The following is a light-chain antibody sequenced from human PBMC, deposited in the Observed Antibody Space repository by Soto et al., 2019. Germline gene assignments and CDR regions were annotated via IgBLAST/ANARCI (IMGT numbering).Light chain of an antibody. CDR1: QSINNY. J-gene: IGKJ1*01. CDR2: KAS. Sequence: DIQMTQSPSTLSASVGDRVTITCRASQSINNYLAWYQQKQGKAPKLLIYKASSLESGVPSRFSGSGSGTEFTLTISSLQPDDFAGYYCQLYHISPWPFGEGTKV. V-gene: IGKV1-5*03. CDR3: QLYHISPWP.